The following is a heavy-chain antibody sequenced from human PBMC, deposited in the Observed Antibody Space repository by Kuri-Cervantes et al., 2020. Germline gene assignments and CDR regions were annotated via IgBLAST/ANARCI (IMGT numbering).Heavy chain of an antibody. CDR3: AKGAYTYYYYYMDV. D-gene: IGHD4-11*01. Sequence: GGSLRLSCAASGFTFSYYYMSGVRQAPGKGLEWVSAISGSGGSTYYADSVKGRFTISRDNSKNTLYLQMNSLRAEDTAVYYCAKGAYTYYYYYMDVWGEGTTVTVSS. V-gene: IGHV3-23*01. CDR2: ISGSGGST. J-gene: IGHJ6*03. CDR1: GFTFSYYY.